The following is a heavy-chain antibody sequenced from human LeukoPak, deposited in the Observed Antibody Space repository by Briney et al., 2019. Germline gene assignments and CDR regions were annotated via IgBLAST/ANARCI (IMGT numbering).Heavy chain of an antibody. CDR3: ARCARGGSGSYYKGYYYYMDV. D-gene: IGHD3-10*01. Sequence: SETLSLTCAVYGGSFSGYYWSWIRQPPGKGLEWIGEINHSGSTNYNPSLKSRVTISVDTSKNQFSLKLSSVTAADTAVYYCARCARGGSGSYYKGYYYYMDVWGKGTTVTVSS. CDR2: INHSGST. CDR1: GGSFSGYY. J-gene: IGHJ6*03. V-gene: IGHV4-34*01.